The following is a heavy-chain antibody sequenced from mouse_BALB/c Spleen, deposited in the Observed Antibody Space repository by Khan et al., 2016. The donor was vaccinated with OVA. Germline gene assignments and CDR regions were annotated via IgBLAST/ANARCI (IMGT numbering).Heavy chain of an antibody. V-gene: IGHV2-4*02. CDR1: GFSLTSYG. CDR2: IWSGGST. CDR3: ASMIRGGFDY. D-gene: IGHD2-4*01. J-gene: IGHJ2*01. Sequence: QVQLKESGPGLVQPSQSLSITCTVSGFSLTSYGVHWVRQPPGKGLEWLGVIWSGGSTDYNAAFLSRLGISKDNSKSQVSFKMNSLQADDTAIYYCASMIRGGFDYWGQGTTLTVSS.